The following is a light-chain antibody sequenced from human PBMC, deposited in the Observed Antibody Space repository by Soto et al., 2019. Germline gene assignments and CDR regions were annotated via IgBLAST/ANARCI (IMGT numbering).Light chain of an antibody. CDR1: QNIERW. CDR2: KAS. V-gene: IGKV1-5*03. CDR3: QHYNSYSEA. J-gene: IGKJ1*01. Sequence: DIQMSKSPSTLSASVGDRVTITCRASQNIERWLAWYQQKPGKAPKLLIYKASTLKSGVPSRFSGSGSGTEFTLTISSLQPDDFATYYCQHYNSYSEAFGQGANVDIK.